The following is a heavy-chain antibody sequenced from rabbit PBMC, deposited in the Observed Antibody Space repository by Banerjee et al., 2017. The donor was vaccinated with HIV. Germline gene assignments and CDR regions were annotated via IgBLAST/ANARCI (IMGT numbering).Heavy chain of an antibody. D-gene: IGHD1-1*01. CDR1: GIDFSSNYY. V-gene: IGHV1S40*01. Sequence: LEESGGDLVKPGASLTLTCTASGIDFSSNYYMCWVRQAPGKGLEWIACIYSSVGNTYYSSWAKGRFTISKTSSTTVTLQMTSLTAADTATYFCASDSGYAIDLWGQGTLVTVS. J-gene: IGHJ4*01. CDR2: IYSSVGNT. CDR3: ASDSGYAIDL.